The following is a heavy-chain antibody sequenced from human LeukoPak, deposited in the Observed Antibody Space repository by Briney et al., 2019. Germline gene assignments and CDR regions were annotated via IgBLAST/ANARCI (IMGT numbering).Heavy chain of an antibody. CDR2: ISGSAYST. D-gene: IGHD3-22*01. J-gene: IGHJ3*02. CDR3: ARNTSGFKLGDAFDI. V-gene: IGHV3-23*01. Sequence: GGSLRLSCAASGFTFISYAMTWVRQAPGKGLEWLSAISGSAYSTSYADSVKGRFTISRDNSKNTLYLQMNSLRAEDTAIYYCARNTSGFKLGDAFDIWGQGTMVTVSS. CDR1: GFTFISYA.